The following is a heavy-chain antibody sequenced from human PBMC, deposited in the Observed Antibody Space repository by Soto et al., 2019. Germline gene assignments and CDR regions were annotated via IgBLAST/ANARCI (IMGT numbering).Heavy chain of an antibody. D-gene: IGHD5-12*01. CDR3: ARASYSGYQHYYYGMDV. Sequence: GASVKVSCKASGYTFTSYYMHWVRQAPGQGLEWMGIINPSGGSTSYAQKFQGRVTMTRDTSTSTVYMELSSLRSEDTAVYYCARASYSGYQHYYYGMDVWGQGTTVTV. J-gene: IGHJ6*02. CDR1: GYTFTSYY. CDR2: INPSGGST. V-gene: IGHV1-46*01.